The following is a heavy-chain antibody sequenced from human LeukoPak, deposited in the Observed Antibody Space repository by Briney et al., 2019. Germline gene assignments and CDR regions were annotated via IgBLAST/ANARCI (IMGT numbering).Heavy chain of an antibody. J-gene: IGHJ4*02. V-gene: IGHV3-23*01. D-gene: IGHD6-19*01. CDR1: GFTFSSYA. CDR3: AEGLWYSSGWCYDY. Sequence: PGGSLRLSCAASGFTFSSYAMSWVRQAPGQGLEWVSTISGSGGSTYYADSVKGRFTISRDNSKNTLYLQMNSLRAEDTAVYYCAEGLWYSSGWCYDYWGQGTLVTVSS. CDR2: ISGSGGST.